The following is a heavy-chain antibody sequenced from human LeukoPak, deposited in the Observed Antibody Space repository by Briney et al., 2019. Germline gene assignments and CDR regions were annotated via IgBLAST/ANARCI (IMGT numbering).Heavy chain of an antibody. CDR2: IDPSASYT. J-gene: IGHJ4*02. CDR1: GYIFTSYW. CDR3: ARRVAVAGYYFDY. D-gene: IGHD6-19*01. Sequence: GESLKISCKVSGYIFTSYWIVWVRQMPGKGLEWMWRIDPSASYTNYSPSFQGHVTISADKSISTAYLQWSSLKASDTAMYYCARRVAVAGYYFDYWGQGTLVTVSS. V-gene: IGHV5-10-1*01.